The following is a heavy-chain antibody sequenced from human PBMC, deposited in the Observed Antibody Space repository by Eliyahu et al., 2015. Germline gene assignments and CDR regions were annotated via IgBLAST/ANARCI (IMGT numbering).Heavy chain of an antibody. D-gene: IGHD6-25*01. V-gene: IGHV4-38-2*02. CDR2: IYHSGTT. CDR3: ARVVAALPFDI. Sequence: QVQLQESGPGLVKPSETLSLTCTVSDYSISSAYYWGWIRQPPGKGLEWIGSIYHSGTTYYNPSLKSRVTISVDTSKNQFSLKLSSVTAADTAMYYCARVVAALPFDIWGQGTMVTVSS. CDR1: DYSISSAYY. J-gene: IGHJ3*02.